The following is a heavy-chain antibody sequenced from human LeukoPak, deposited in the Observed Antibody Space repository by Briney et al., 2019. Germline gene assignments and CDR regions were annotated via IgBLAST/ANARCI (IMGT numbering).Heavy chain of an antibody. J-gene: IGHJ6*03. CDR2: IYYSGST. D-gene: IGHD3-10*01. V-gene: IGHV4-39*01. CDR1: GGSINTPNYY. Sequence: SETLSLTCTVSGGSINTPNYYWGWIRQPPGKGLEWIGSIYYSGSTYYNPSLKSRVTISVDTSKNQFSLKLSSVTAADTAVYYCARVYGSGSYYNGYYYYYMDVWGKGTTVTISS. CDR3: ARVYGSGSYYNGYYYYYMDV.